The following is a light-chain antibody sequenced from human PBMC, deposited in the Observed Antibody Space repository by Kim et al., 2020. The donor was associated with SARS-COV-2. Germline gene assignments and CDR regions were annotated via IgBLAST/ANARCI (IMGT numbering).Light chain of an antibody. CDR3: DSRDNSGNQ. Sequence: SVALGQTVRITYQEDRLRFYDASWYHQKPGQAPMLVMYSKNNRPSGIPDRFAGSSSGSTASLTITGAQAEDEADYYCDSRDNSGNQFGGGTQLTVL. CDR1: RLRFYD. J-gene: IGLJ3*02. CDR2: SKN. V-gene: IGLV3-19*01.